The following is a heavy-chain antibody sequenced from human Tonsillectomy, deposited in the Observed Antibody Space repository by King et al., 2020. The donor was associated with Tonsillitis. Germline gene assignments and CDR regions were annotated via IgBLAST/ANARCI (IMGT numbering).Heavy chain of an antibody. D-gene: IGHD2-15*01. CDR3: ARGSGGTEYYYWYMDV. CDR2: VWYDGSNE. CDR1: GFTFSTYG. J-gene: IGHJ6*03. V-gene: IGHV3-33*08. Sequence: VQLVESGGGVVQPGRSLRLSCAASGFTFSTYGMHWVRQAPGKGLEWVAVVWYDGSNEHYADYVKGRFTISRDNSNNTLYLQMNSLRAEDTAIYHGARGSGGTEYYYWYMDVWGKGTTVTVSS.